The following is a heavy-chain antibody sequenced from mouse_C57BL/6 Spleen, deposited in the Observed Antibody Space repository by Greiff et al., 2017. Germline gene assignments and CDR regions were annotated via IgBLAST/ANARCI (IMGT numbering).Heavy chain of an antibody. CDR2: IYPGDGDT. V-gene: IGHV1-82*01. Sequence: VQRVESGPELVKPGASVKISCKASGYAFSSSWMNWVKQRPGKGLEWIGRIYPGDGDTNYNGKFKGKATLTADKSSSTAYMQLSSLTSEDSAVYFCAREGLRPWFAYWGQGTLVTVSA. CDR1: GYAFSSSW. CDR3: AREGLRPWFAY. J-gene: IGHJ3*01. D-gene: IGHD2-4*01.